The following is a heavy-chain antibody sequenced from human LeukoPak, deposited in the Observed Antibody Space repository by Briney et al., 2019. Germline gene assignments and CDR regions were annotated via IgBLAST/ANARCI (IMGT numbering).Heavy chain of an antibody. D-gene: IGHD6-19*01. CDR3: ARGFISSGQKRLFGY. Sequence: GASVKVSCKASGYTFTSYDINWVRQATGQGLEWMGWMNPNSGNTGYAQKFQGRVTMTRNTSISTAYMELSGLRSEDTAVYYCARGFISSGQKRLFGYWGQGTLVTVSS. V-gene: IGHV1-8*01. J-gene: IGHJ4*02. CDR2: MNPNSGNT. CDR1: GYTFTSYD.